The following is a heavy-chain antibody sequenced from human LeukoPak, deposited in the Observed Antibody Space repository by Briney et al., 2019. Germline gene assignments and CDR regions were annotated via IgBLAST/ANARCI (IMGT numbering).Heavy chain of an antibody. D-gene: IGHD3-10*01. Sequence: SETLSLTCTVSGGSISSGGYYWTWIRQPPGKGLDWIGYIYYTGSTNYNPSLKSRVTISVDTSKNQFSLKLSSVTAADTAVYYCARVDGGYYYYYMDVWGKGTTVTVSS. CDR3: ARVDGGYYYYYMDV. V-gene: IGHV4-61*08. CDR2: IYYTGST. J-gene: IGHJ6*03. CDR1: GGSISSGGYY.